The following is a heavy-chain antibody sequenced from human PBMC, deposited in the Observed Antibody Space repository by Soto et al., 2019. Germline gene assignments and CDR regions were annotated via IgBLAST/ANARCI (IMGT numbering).Heavy chain of an antibody. D-gene: IGHD2-21*01. CDR2: IGPYGNTI. V-gene: IGHV3-11*01. Sequence: GGSLRLSCAASGFSFRDCFMSWIRQAPGKGLEWVSYIGPYGNTIFCADSVKGRFAISGDDTTNSLFLHMSSLRTEDTAVYYCARDDHTYGVYWGQGTPVTVSS. J-gene: IGHJ4*02. CDR3: ARDDHTYGVY. CDR1: GFSFRDCF.